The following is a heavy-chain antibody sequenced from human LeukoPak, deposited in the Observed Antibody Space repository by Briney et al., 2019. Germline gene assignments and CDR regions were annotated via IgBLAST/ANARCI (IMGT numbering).Heavy chain of an antibody. V-gene: IGHV3-30-3*01. CDR3: AREIGRYQLLFSFDY. CDR1: GFTFSSYA. CDR2: ISYDGSNK. D-gene: IGHD2-2*01. Sequence: GGSLRLSCAASGFTFSSYAMPWVRQAPGKGLEWVAVISYDGSNKYYADSVKGRFTISRDNSKNTLYLQMNSLRAEDTAVYYCAREIGRYQLLFSFDYWGQGTLVTVSS. J-gene: IGHJ4*02.